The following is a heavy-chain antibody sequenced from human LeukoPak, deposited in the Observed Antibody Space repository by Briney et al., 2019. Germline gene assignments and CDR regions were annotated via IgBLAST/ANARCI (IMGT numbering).Heavy chain of an antibody. CDR2: LGPHSSAT. CDR1: GFTFTDYY. CDR3: AREGNGLLSKDFDY. Sequence: GASVKVSCKSYGFTFTDYYIHWVRQAPGQGLEWMGYLGPHSSATSSPQEFQGRVTMTRDTSMSTAYMELTRLTSDDTAVYYCAREGNGLLSKDFDYWGQGTLVTVSS. D-gene: IGHD2/OR15-2a*01. V-gene: IGHV1-2*02. J-gene: IGHJ4*02.